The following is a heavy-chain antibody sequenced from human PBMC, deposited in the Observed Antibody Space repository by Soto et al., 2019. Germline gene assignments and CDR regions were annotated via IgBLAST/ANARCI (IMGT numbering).Heavy chain of an antibody. D-gene: IGHD2-15*01. Sequence: LGESLKISCKGSGYSFTSYWIGWVRQMPGKGLEWMGIIYPGDSDTRYSPSFQGQVTISADKSISTAYLQWSSLKASDTAMYYCARRSAHCSGGSCYKDLYYHYGMRVCGQGTTVTVSS. CDR1: GYSFTSYW. J-gene: IGHJ6*02. CDR2: IYPGDSDT. CDR3: ARRSAHCSGGSCYKDLYYHYGMRV. V-gene: IGHV5-51*01.